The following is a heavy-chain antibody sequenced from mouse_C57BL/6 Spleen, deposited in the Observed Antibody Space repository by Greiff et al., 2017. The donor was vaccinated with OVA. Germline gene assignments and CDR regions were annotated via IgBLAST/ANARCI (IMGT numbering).Heavy chain of an antibody. V-gene: IGHV1-82*01. CDR3: AREEGKGWFAY. CDR2: IYPGDGDT. D-gene: IGHD1-3*01. Sequence: VKLQESGPELVKPGASVKISCKASGYAFSSSWMNWVKQRPGKGLEWIGRIYPGDGDTNYNGKFKGKATLTADKSSSTAYMQLSSLTSEDSAVYFCAREEGKGWFAYWGQGTLVTVSA. J-gene: IGHJ3*01. CDR1: GYAFSSSW.